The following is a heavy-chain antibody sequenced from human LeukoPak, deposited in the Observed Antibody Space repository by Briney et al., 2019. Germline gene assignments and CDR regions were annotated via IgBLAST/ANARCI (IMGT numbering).Heavy chain of an antibody. V-gene: IGHV4-39*01. CDR3: ARVSGDYYYGMDV. Sequence: SETLSLTCIVSGGSISSTSYHWGWIRQPPGKGLEWIGSMYYSANTYYNSSLKSRVTISVDSSKNQFSLKMKSVTAADTAVYYCARVSGDYYYGMDVWGQGTTVTVSS. J-gene: IGHJ6*02. CDR2: MYYSANT. D-gene: IGHD3-10*01. CDR1: GGSISSTSYH.